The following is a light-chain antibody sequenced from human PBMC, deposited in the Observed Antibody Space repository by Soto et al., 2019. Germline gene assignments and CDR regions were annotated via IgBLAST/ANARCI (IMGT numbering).Light chain of an antibody. V-gene: IGKV3-20*01. J-gene: IGKJ1*01. CDR3: QQYGSSPQT. CDR1: QSVSSSY. Sequence: EIVLTQSPGTLSLSPXEXXXLSCRASQSVSSSYLAWYQQKPGQAPRLLIYGASSRATGIPDRFSGSGSGTDFTLTISRLEPEDFAVYYCQQYGSSPQTFGQGTKVEIK. CDR2: GAS.